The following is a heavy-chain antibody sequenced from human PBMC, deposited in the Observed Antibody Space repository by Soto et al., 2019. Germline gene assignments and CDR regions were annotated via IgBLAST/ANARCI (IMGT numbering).Heavy chain of an antibody. CDR2: INPGNGDA. D-gene: IGHD3-22*01. Sequence: ASVKVSCKTSGYTFNKYPIHWVRQAPGQGLEWMGWINPGNGDAGYSQKFQDRVTITRDTSASTAYMELSSLRSEDTAVYYCARRDYYDSGMYYFDYWGQGTLVTVSS. CDR1: GYTFNKYP. CDR3: ARRDYYDSGMYYFDY. V-gene: IGHV1-3*01. J-gene: IGHJ4*02.